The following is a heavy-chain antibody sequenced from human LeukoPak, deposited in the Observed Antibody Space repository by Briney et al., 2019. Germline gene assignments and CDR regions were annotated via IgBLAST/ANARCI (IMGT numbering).Heavy chain of an antibody. Sequence: GGSLRLSCAASGFSLTHDAIHWVRQAPGKGLEWVANIKQDGSKKSYVDSVKGRFTISRDNAKNSLYLQMNSLRAEDTAIYYCTRVGYIDEGIDYWGQGTLVTVSS. CDR1: GFSLTHDA. J-gene: IGHJ4*02. V-gene: IGHV3-7*04. D-gene: IGHD5-24*01. CDR2: IKQDGSKK. CDR3: TRVGYIDEGIDY.